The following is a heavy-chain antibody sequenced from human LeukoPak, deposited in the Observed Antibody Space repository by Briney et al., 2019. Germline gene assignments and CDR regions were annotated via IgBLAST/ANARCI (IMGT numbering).Heavy chain of an antibody. CDR3: ARERPPGDSSNWFLEGYFDI. J-gene: IGHJ4*02. Sequence: GSSVKVSCKASGGTFSSYAITWVQQAPGQGLEWMGWIIPIFGTANYAQKFQGRVTITTDESTSTAYMELSTLRSDDTAVYYCARERPPGDSSNWFLEGYFDIWGQGTLVTVSS. V-gene: IGHV1-69*05. CDR1: GGTFSSYA. D-gene: IGHD6-13*01. CDR2: IIPIFGTA.